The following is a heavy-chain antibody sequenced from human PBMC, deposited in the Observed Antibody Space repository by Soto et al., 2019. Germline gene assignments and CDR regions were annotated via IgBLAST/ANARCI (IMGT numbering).Heavy chain of an antibody. CDR3: ASAQFEYGDYRLDY. CDR2: IYTSGST. V-gene: IGHV4-4*07. CDR1: GGSISSYY. D-gene: IGHD4-17*01. J-gene: IGHJ4*02. Sequence: SETLSLTCTVSGGSISSYYWSWIRQPAGKGLEWIGRIYTSGSTNYNPSLKSRVTMSVDTSKNQFSLKLSSVTAADTAVYYCASAQFEYGDYRLDYWGQGTLVTVSS.